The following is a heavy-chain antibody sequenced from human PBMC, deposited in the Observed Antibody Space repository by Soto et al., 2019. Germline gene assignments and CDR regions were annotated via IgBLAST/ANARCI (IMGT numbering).Heavy chain of an antibody. V-gene: IGHV1-3*01. J-gene: IGHJ4*02. CDR3: ARWRAFDY. CDR2: INAGNGNT. Sequence: WVRQAPGQRLEWMGWINAGNGNTKYSQKFQGRVTITRDTSASTAYMELSSLRSEDTAVYYCARWRAFDYWGQGTLVTVSS.